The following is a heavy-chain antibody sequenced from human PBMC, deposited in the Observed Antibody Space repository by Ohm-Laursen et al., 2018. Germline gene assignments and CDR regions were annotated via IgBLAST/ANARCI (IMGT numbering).Heavy chain of an antibody. CDR3: ARIFYGDSDYFDY. Sequence: TLSLTCTISGGAISSYYWSWIRQPPGKGLEWIVHIYYSGSTNYNPSLKRRVAISVDTSKNQFSLRLTSVTAADTAVYYCARIFYGDSDYFDYWGLGTLVSVSS. J-gene: IGHJ4*02. CDR1: GGAISSYY. D-gene: IGHD4-17*01. CDR2: IYYSGST. V-gene: IGHV4-59*01.